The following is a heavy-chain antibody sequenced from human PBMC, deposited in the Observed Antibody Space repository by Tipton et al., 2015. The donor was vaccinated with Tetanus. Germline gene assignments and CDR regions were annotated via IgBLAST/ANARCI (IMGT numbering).Heavy chain of an antibody. D-gene: IGHD2-8*02. CDR1: GFTFSSYW. CDR3: ARSTGFDY. V-gene: IGHV3-7*01. CDR2: IKQYGSEK. Sequence: SLRLSCAASGFTFSSYWMSWVRQAPGKGLEWVANIKQYGSEKYYVDSVKSRFTISRDNAKNSLYLQMNSPRAKATAVYYCARSTGFDYWGQGTLVTVSS. J-gene: IGHJ4*02.